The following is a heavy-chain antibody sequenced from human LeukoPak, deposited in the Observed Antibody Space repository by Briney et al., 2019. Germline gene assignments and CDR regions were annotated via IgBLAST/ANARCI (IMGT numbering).Heavy chain of an antibody. CDR1: GFTFSSYS. J-gene: IGHJ4*02. CDR2: IKNDGTVK. CDR3: AKDSYSKGDY. D-gene: IGHD6-13*01. V-gene: IGHV3-7*01. Sequence: GGSLRLSCAASGFTFSSYSMNWVRQAPGKRLEWVANIKNDGTVKNYVDSVKGRFTISRDNAKNSLYLQMNSLRAEDTAVYYCAKDSYSKGDYWGQGVLVTVSS.